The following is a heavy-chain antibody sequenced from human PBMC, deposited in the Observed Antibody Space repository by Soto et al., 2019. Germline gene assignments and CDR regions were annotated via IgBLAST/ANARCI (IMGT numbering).Heavy chain of an antibody. J-gene: IGHJ6*02. Sequence: SETLSLTCTVSGGSISSYYWSWIRQPPGKGLEWIGYIYYSGSTNYNPSLKSRVTISVDTSKNQFSLKLSSVTAADTAVYYCAMDTYYFDSSGHYGYYGMDVPGQATTVSGSS. CDR1: GGSISSYY. CDR2: IYYSGST. V-gene: IGHV4-59*01. D-gene: IGHD3-22*01. CDR3: AMDTYYFDSSGHYGYYGMDV.